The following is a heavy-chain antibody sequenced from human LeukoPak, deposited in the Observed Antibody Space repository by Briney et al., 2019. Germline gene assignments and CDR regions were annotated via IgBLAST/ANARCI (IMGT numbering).Heavy chain of an antibody. CDR2: IRYEGSNK. V-gene: IGHV3-30*02. CDR3: ARANGSGSYYPPGYFDY. J-gene: IGHJ4*02. D-gene: IGHD3-10*01. CDR1: GFTFSSYG. Sequence: PGGSLRLSCAASGFTFSSYGMHWVRQAPGKGLEWVAFIRYEGSNKYYADSVKGRFTISRDNSKNTLYLQMNSLRAEDTAVYYCARANGSGSYYPPGYFDYWGQGTLVSVSS.